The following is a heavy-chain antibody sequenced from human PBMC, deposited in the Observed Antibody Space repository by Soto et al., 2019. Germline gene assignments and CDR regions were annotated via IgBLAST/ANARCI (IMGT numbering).Heavy chain of an antibody. CDR2: TYYRPKWYN. D-gene: IGHD3-16*01. CDR3: ARELPYYESSHSYLDN. J-gene: IGHJ4*02. Sequence: SQTLSLTCAISGDSVSGNSAAWNWIRQSPSRVLEWLGRTYYRPKWYNDYAVSVKSRITVTPDTSKNQFSLHLNSATPDDTAVYYCARELPYYESSHSYLDNCGRRAMGTDSS. V-gene: IGHV6-1*01. CDR1: GDSVSGNSAA.